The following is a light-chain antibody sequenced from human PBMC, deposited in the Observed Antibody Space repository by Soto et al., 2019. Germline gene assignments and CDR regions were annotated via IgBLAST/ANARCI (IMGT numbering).Light chain of an antibody. CDR1: QGLGSD. CDR2: AAS. J-gene: IGKJ4*01. Sequence: DGQLTQSPSFLSASVGDRVTITCLAIQGLGSDLAWYQQKPGKAPKLLIYAASNLQSGVSSRFIGLGSGKEFTLTISSLQPEDVDTYSCQQLNSYPRLFNFGGGTKVEIK. V-gene: IGKV1-9*01. CDR3: QQLNSYPRLFN.